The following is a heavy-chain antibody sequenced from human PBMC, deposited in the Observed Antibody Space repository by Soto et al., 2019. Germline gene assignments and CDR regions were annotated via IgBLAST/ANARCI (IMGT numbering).Heavy chain of an antibody. V-gene: IGHV1-18*01. D-gene: IGHD5-12*01. Sequence: SVKVSCKASGYTFFTYDVSWVRQAPGQGLEWMGWISTYSGDTKYAQKFQGRVTMTTDTSTTTAYLELRSLRSDDTAVYYCARHHGPTTSENWFDPWGQGTLVTVSS. CDR1: GYTFFTYD. J-gene: IGHJ5*02. CDR2: ISTYSGDT. CDR3: ARHHGPTTSENWFDP.